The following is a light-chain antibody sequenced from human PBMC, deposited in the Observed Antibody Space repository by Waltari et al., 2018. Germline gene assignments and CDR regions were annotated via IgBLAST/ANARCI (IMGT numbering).Light chain of an antibody. V-gene: IGKV3-20*01. CDR3: QKYSSSPYS. J-gene: IGKJ2*03. CDR1: QSVSSY. CDR2: GAS. Sequence: VILTQSPATLSLSPGERATLSCRASQSVSSYLAWYQQKPGQAPRLLIYGASSRATGIPDRFSGSGSGTEFTLTISSLEPEDFAVYYFQKYSSSPYSFGQGTKVEIK.